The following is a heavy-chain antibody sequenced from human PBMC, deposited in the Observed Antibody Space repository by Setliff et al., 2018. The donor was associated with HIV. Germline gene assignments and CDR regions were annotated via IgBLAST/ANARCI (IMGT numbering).Heavy chain of an antibody. Sequence: ASVKVSCKTYGYHFTDNVVQWVRQAPGQGFEWMGIINPGDPSGLYAQHLQGRITLTRDESTSTVYMELSGLRSEDTAMYYCARGVSIPLRSGALYRYHYMDVWGTGTAVTVSS. CDR2: INPGDPSG. CDR1: GYHFTDNV. J-gene: IGHJ6*03. D-gene: IGHD3-16*02. V-gene: IGHV1-46*01. CDR3: ARGVSIPLRSGALYRYHYMDV.